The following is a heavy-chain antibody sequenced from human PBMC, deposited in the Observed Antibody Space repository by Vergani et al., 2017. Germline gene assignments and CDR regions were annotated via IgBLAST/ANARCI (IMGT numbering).Heavy chain of an antibody. D-gene: IGHD2-2*01. J-gene: IGHJ6*02. CDR3: AKVVVXVPAGRQGYYGMDV. CDR2: IRYDGSNK. Sequence: QVQLVESGGGVVQPGGSLTLSCAASGFTFSSYGMHWVRQAPGKGLEWVAFIRYDGSNKYYADSVKGRFTISRDNSKNTLYLQMNSLRAEDTAVYYCAKVVVXVPAGRQGYYGMDVWGQGTTVTVSS. V-gene: IGHV3-30*02. CDR1: GFTFSSYG.